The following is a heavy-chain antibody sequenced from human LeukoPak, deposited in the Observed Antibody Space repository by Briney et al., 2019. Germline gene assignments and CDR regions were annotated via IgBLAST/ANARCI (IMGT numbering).Heavy chain of an antibody. V-gene: IGHV1-18*01. CDR3: ARVGGDYYDSSDIFDY. CDR2: ISAYNGNT. J-gene: IGHJ4*02. Sequence: ASVKVSCKASGYTFTSYGISWVRRAPGQGLEWMGWISAYNGNTNYAQKLQGRVTMTTDTSTSTAYMELRSLRSDDTAVYYCARVGGDYYDSSDIFDYWGQGTLVTVSS. CDR1: GYTFTSYG. D-gene: IGHD3-22*01.